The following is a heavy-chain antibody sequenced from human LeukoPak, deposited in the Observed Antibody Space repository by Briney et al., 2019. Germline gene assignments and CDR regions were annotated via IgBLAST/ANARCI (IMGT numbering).Heavy chain of an antibody. CDR1: GFTFSSYG. Sequence: TGGSLRLSCAASGFTFSSYGMHWVRQAPGKGLEWVAFIRYDGSNKYYADSVKGRFTISRDSSKNTLYLQMNSLRAEDTAVYYCAKDGARGSYSSGWYDFDYWGQGTLVTVSS. J-gene: IGHJ4*02. CDR2: IRYDGSNK. V-gene: IGHV3-30*02. D-gene: IGHD6-19*01. CDR3: AKDGARGSYSSGWYDFDY.